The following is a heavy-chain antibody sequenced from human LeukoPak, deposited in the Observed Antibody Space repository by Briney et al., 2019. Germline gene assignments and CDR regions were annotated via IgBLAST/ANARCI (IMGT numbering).Heavy chain of an antibody. J-gene: IGHJ4*02. D-gene: IGHD6-19*01. CDR3: ARTIAVNGGDFDY. Sequence: GSLRLSRAAPGFHLSSHWKQWVRQTPGKGLVWVARINGDGTTSSHADSVKGRFTISRDNAKNTLYLQMNSLRAEDTVLYYCARTIAVNGGDFDYWGQGTLVTVSS. CDR2: INGDGTTS. V-gene: IGHV3-74*01. CDR1: GFHLSSHW.